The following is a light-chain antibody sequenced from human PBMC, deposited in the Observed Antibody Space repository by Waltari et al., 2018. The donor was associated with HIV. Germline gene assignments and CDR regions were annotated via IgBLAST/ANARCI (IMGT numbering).Light chain of an antibody. J-gene: IGLJ2*01. CDR2: DCS. CDR3: SSYTPGSKLI. CDR1: SSHIGGYNY. Sequence: QSALTQPASVSGSPGQSITISCTGTSSHIGGYNYVSWYQQHPGKAPKLMIYDCSSRPSGVSNLFSGPKSGNTASLTISGLHAVDVADYYCSSYTPGSKLIFGGGAKLTVL. V-gene: IGLV2-14*03.